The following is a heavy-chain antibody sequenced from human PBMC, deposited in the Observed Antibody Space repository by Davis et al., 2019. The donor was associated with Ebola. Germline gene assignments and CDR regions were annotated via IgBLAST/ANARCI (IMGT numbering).Heavy chain of an antibody. CDR2: ISAYNGNT. CDR3: ARGPWWWAIVGATHNDY. CDR1: GYTFTSYG. V-gene: IGHV1-18*01. D-gene: IGHD1-26*01. J-gene: IGHJ4*02. Sequence: AASVKVSCKASGYTFTSYGISWVRQAPGQGLEWMGWISAYNGNTNYAQKFQGRVTLTTDTSTSTAYMELRSLRSDDPAVYYCARGPWWWAIVGATHNDYWGQGTLVTVSS.